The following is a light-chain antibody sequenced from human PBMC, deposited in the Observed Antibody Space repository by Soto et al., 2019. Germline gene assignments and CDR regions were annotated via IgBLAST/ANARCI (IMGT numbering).Light chain of an antibody. V-gene: IGKV1-5*03. CDR3: LQYNSYSQYT. CDR1: HSISNW. Sequence: DIQMTQSPSTLSASVGDRVTITCRASHSISNWLAWSQQKLGKVPKLLIYKASTLESGVPSRFSGSGSGTEFTLTISSLQPDDFATYYCLQYNSYSQYTFGQGTKLEIK. J-gene: IGKJ2*01. CDR2: KAS.